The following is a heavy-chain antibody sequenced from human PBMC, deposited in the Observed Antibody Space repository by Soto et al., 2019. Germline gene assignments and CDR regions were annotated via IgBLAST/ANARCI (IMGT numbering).Heavy chain of an antibody. CDR2: IYPGDSDT. J-gene: IGHJ4*02. CDR1: GYSFTSYW. Sequence: GESLKISCQGSGYSFTSYWIGWVRQTPGKGLEWMGIIYPGDSDTRYSPSFQGQVTISADKSISTAYLQWSSLKASDTAMYYCARSSIAARPDYWGQGTLVTAPQ. CDR3: ARSSIAARPDY. V-gene: IGHV5-51*01. D-gene: IGHD6-6*01.